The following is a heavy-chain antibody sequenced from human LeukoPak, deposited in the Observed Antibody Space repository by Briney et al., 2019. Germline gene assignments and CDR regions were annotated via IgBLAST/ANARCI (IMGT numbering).Heavy chain of an antibody. CDR2: IGPSSGDI. J-gene: IGHJ5*02. D-gene: IGHD3-10*01. CDR1: GFTFRIYS. V-gene: IGHV3-21*01. CDR3: ARDRGARGRGLA. Sequence: PGGSLRLSCAASGFTFRIYSMNCVRQAPGTGLEWVSSIGPSSGDIHYADSVKGRFTISRDNGKNSLYLQMNSLRAEDTAVYYCARDRGARGRGLAWGQGTQVTVSS.